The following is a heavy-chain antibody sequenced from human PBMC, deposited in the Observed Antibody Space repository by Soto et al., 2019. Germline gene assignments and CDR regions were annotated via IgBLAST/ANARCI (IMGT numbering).Heavy chain of an antibody. CDR3: ARSGRHDYCDAKFDF. D-gene: IGHD4-17*01. J-gene: IGHJ4*02. Sequence: EVQLVESGGGLVQPGGSLRLSCAASGFTFSSYGMHWVRQATGKGLEWVSAIGTAGDTYYPGSVKGRFTISRENAKNSLYLQINSLRAGDTAVYYCARSGRHDYCDAKFDFWGQGTLVTVSS. V-gene: IGHV3-13*01. CDR1: GFTFSSYG. CDR2: IGTAGDT.